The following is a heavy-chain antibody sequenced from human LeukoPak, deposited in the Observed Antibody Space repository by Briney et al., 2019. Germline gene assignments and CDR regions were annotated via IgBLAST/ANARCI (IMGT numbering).Heavy chain of an antibody. CDR3: ARARGSSSWPLFDY. Sequence: GGSLRLSCAASGFTFSSYNMNRVRQAPGKGLEWVSSISSGSTYIYYADSVKGRFTISRDNAKNSLYLQMNSLRAEDTAVYYSARARGSSSWPLFDYWGQGTLVTVSS. D-gene: IGHD2-2*01. J-gene: IGHJ4*02. V-gene: IGHV3-21*01. CDR1: GFTFSSYN. CDR2: ISSGSTYI.